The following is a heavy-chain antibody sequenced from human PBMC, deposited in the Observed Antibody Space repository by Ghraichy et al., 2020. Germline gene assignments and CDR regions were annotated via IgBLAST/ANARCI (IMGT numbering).Heavy chain of an antibody. J-gene: IGHJ3*02. CDR2: ISGSGGST. Sequence: GGERRLSCAASGFTFSSYAMSWVRQAPGKGLEWVSAISGSGGSTYYADSVKGRFTISRDNSKNTLYLQMNSLRAEDTAVYYCAKDWWELLFGAKMGAFDIWGQGTMVTVSS. D-gene: IGHD1-26*01. CDR1: GFTFSSYA. CDR3: AKDWWELLFGAKMGAFDI. V-gene: IGHV3-23*01.